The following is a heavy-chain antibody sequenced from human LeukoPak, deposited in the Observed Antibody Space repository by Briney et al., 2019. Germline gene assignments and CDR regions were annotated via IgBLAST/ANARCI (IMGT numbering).Heavy chain of an antibody. Sequence: PSETLSLTCTVSGYSISSGYYWGWIRQPPGKGLEWIGSIYHSGSTYYNPSLKSRVTISVDTSKNQFSLKLSSVTAADTAVYYCARDTSNSNWFDPWGQGTLVTVSS. D-gene: IGHD4-23*01. CDR2: IYHSGST. CDR1: GYSISSGYY. CDR3: ARDTSNSNWFDP. J-gene: IGHJ5*02. V-gene: IGHV4-38-2*02.